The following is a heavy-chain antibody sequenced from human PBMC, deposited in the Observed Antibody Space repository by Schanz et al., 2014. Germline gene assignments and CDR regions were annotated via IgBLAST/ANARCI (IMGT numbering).Heavy chain of an antibody. CDR3: ARDFFLHYDFWNGTRRWFDP. CDR1: GRSISSYY. Sequence: QVQLQESGPGLVKPSETLSLTCSVSGRSISSYYWSWIRQPPGKGLEWIGEISHSGATNYNPSLNSRVPMSVDMSKSQFSLKLRSVTAADTAVYYCARDFFLHYDFWNGTRRWFDPWGQGTLVTVSS. CDR2: ISHSGAT. V-gene: IGHV4-59*12. J-gene: IGHJ5*02. D-gene: IGHD3-3*01.